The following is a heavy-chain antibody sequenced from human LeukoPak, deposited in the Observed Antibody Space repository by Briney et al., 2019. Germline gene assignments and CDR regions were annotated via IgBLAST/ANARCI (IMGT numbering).Heavy chain of an antibody. CDR2: ISHDEGT. Sequence: PSETLSLTCDIYGESFTDYHFSWIRQPPGKGLEWIGKISHDEGTNYSPSLKSRVTISLDTSKNQFSLKLASVTAADTAVYYCATGPDSRKAGYWGPGTLVTVSS. D-gene: IGHD1-14*01. CDR3: ATGPDSRKAGY. V-gene: IGHV4-34*01. J-gene: IGHJ4*02. CDR1: GESFTDYH.